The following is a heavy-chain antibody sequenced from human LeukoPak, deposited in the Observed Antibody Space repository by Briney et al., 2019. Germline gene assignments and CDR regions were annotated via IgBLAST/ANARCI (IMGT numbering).Heavy chain of an antibody. CDR2: IRSGGDVT. J-gene: IGHJ4*02. D-gene: IGHD4-17*01. Sequence: TGGSLRLSCSASGFAFSRYAMTWVRQAPGKGLEWLSTIRSGGDVTYSADSVQGRFTISRDNTDNSLYLQMNSLRAEDTAVYYCARDTYGDGDYWGQGTLVTVSS. V-gene: IGHV3-21*01. CDR3: ARDTYGDGDY. CDR1: GFAFSRYA.